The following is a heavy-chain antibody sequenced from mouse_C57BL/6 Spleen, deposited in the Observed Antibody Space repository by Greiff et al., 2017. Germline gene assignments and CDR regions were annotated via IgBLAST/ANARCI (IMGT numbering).Heavy chain of an antibody. V-gene: IGHV1-18*01. D-gene: IGHD2-4*01. Sequence: VQLKQSGPELVKPGASVKISCKASGYTFTDYNMDWVKQSHGKSLEWIGDINPKNGGTTYNQKFKGKATLTVDKSSSTAYMALRSLTSEDTAVYYCASRDYDWYFDVWGTGTTVTVSS. CDR2: INPKNGGT. CDR3: ASRDYDWYFDV. CDR1: GYTFTDYN. J-gene: IGHJ1*03.